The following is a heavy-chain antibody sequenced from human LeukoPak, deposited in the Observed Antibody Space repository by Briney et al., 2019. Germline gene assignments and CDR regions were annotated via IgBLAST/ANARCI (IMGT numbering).Heavy chain of an antibody. CDR1: GFTFEDYT. J-gene: IGHJ4*02. CDR2: ISWDGTT. CDR3: VKDLSYESSGHVLEY. V-gene: IGHV3-43*01. Sequence: GGSLRLSCVAPGFTFEDYTMHWVRQAPGKTLEWVSLISWDGTTYYTDSVKGRFTISRDNSKNSLYLQMDTLRSEDTAFYYCVKDLSYESSGHVLEYWGQGTLVTVSS. D-gene: IGHD3-22*01.